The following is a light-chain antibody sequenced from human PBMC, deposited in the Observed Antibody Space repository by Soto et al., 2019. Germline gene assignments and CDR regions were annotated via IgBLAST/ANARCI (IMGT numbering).Light chain of an antibody. V-gene: IGKV3-11*01. CDR1: QSVSDY. CDR3: HQRGNGPPWT. J-gene: IGKJ1*01. CDR2: DAS. Sequence: EIVLTESPATLSLSPGERDTLSCMASQSVSDYLSWYQQKPGQPPRLLIYDASKRATGIPPRFSGSGSTTDFTLTISSLEPEDFAVYYCHQRGNGPPWTFGQGTRWIS.